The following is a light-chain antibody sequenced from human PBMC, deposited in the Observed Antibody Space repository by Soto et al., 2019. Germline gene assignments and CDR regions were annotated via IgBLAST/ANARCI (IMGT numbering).Light chain of an antibody. CDR2: AAS. Sequence: EFVLTQSPGTLSLSPGERATLSCRASQSVSATYLAWYQQKPGQAPRLLIYAASSRATGVPDRFSGSGSGIDFTLTISRLEPEDFAVYYCQHYVTSPLTFGGGTKVEIK. CDR1: QSVSATY. J-gene: IGKJ4*01. V-gene: IGKV3-20*01. CDR3: QHYVTSPLT.